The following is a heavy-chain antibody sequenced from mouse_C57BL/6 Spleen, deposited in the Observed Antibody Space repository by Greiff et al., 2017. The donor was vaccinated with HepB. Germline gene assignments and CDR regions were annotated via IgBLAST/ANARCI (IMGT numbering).Heavy chain of an antibody. CDR3: ARDDWYRGWNFDY. V-gene: IGHV5-16*01. J-gene: IGHJ2*01. D-gene: IGHD1-1*02. Sequence: EVKLMESEGGLVQPGSSMKLSCTASGFTFSDYYMAWVRQVPEKGLEWVANINYDGSSTYYLDSLKSRFIISRDNAKNILYLQMSSLKSEDTATYYCARDDWYRGWNFDYWGQGTTLTVSS. CDR1: GFTFSDYY. CDR2: INYDGSST.